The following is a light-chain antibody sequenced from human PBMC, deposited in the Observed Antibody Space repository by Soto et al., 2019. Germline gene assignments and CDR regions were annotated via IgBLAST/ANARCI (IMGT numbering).Light chain of an antibody. Sequence: DIHVTQSPPTLSSSLGDRVTITCRASQTISAWIAWYQQKPGKAPKLLVYDASTLQSGVASRFSGSGSGTEFTLTISSMQPDDFATYYCQQYNSYSFCQGTKADIK. J-gene: IGKJ1*01. CDR1: QTISAW. CDR3: QQYNSYS. CDR2: DAS. V-gene: IGKV1-5*01.